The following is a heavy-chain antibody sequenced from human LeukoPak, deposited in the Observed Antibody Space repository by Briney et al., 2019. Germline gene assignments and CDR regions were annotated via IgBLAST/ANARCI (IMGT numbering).Heavy chain of an antibody. V-gene: IGHV3-21*01. J-gene: IGHJ4*02. Sequence: GGSLRLSCAASGFTFSSYTMNWVRQAPGKGLEWVSSISSSSSYIYYADSVKGRFTISRDNAKNSLYLQMNSLRADGTAVYYCARGYGDLGYWGQGTLVTVSS. CDR2: ISSSSSYI. CDR3: ARGYGDLGY. D-gene: IGHD4-17*01. CDR1: GFTFSSYT.